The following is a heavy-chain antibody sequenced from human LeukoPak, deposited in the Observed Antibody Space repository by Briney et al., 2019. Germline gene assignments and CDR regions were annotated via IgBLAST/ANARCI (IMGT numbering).Heavy chain of an antibody. CDR1: GFTVSSNY. V-gene: IGHV3-66*02. CDR3: ARGRRHYYDSSGYVCYFDY. D-gene: IGHD3-22*01. Sequence: GGSLRLSCAASGFTVSSNYMSWVRQAPGKGLEWVSVIYSGGSTYYADSVKGRFTISRDNSKNTLYLQMNSLRAEDTAVYYCARGRRHYYDSSGYVCYFDYWGQGTQVTVSS. J-gene: IGHJ4*02. CDR2: IYSGGST.